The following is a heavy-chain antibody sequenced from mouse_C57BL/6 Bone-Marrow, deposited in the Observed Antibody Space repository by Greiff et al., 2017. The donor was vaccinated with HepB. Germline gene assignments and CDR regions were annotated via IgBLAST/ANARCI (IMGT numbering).Heavy chain of an antibody. D-gene: IGHD1-1*01. CDR2: ISSGGSYT. J-gene: IGHJ4*01. V-gene: IGHV5-6*01. Sequence: EVQLVESGGDLVKPGGSLKLSCAASGFTFSSYGMSWVRQTPDKRLEWVATISSGGSYTYYPDSVKGRFTISRDNAKNTLYLQMSRLKSEDTAMYYCVRRSITTVVALYYAMDYWGQGTSVTVSS. CDR1: GFTFSSYG. CDR3: VRRSITTVVALYYAMDY.